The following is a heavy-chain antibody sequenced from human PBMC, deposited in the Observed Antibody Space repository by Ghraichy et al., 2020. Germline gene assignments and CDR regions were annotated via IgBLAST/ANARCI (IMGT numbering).Heavy chain of an antibody. V-gene: IGHV3-43*02. D-gene: IGHD6-13*01. J-gene: IGHJ4*02. Sequence: ETLSLTCAASGFTFDDYAMHWVRQAPGKGLEWVSLIRGDGGSTYYADSVKGRFTISRDNSKNSLYLQMNSLRTEDTALYYCASNLFSDGSWYPTADYWGQGTLVTVS. CDR1: GFTFDDYA. CDR2: IRGDGGST. CDR3: ASNLFSDGSWYPTADY.